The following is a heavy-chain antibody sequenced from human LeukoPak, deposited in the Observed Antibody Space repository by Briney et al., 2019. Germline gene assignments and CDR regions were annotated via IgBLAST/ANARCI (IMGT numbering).Heavy chain of an antibody. Sequence: SETLSLTCTVSGGSISSYYWSWIRQPPGKGLEWIGYIYYSGSTNYNPSLKSRVTISVDTSKNQFSLKLSSVTAADTAVYYCARSPVAAGKGYFDYWGQGTLVTVSS. J-gene: IGHJ4*02. V-gene: IGHV4-59*08. CDR3: ARSPVAAGKGYFDY. CDR1: GGSISSYY. D-gene: IGHD6-13*01. CDR2: IYYSGST.